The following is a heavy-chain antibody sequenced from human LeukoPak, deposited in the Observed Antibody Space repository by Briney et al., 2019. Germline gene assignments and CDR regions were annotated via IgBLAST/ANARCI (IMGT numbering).Heavy chain of an antibody. J-gene: IGHJ4*02. CDR3: AREGERTVTTANFDY. V-gene: IGHV4-4*02. D-gene: IGHD4-17*01. Sequence: SGTLSLTCAVSGGSISSSNWWSWVRQPPGKGLEWIGEIYHSGSTNYNPSLKSRVTISVDKSKNQFSLKLSSVTAADTAVYYCAREGERTVTTANFDYWGQGTLVTVSS. CDR2: IYHSGST. CDR1: GGSISSSNW.